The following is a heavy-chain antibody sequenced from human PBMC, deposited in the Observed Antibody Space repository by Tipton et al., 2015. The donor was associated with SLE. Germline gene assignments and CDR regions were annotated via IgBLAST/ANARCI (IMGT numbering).Heavy chain of an antibody. V-gene: IGHV4-59*11. D-gene: IGHD4-17*01. CDR2: IYYSGST. CDR3: ARDGTVTGDGMDV. Sequence: LRLSCTVSGGYISSHYWSWIRQPPGKGLEWIGYIYYSGSTNYNPSLKSRVTISVDTSKNQFSLKVSSVTAADTAVYYCARDGTVTGDGMDVWGQGTTVTVSS. J-gene: IGHJ6*02. CDR1: GGYISSHY.